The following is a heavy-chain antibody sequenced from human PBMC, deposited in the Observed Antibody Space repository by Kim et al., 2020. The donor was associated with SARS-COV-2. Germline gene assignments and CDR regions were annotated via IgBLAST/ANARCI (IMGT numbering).Heavy chain of an antibody. V-gene: IGHV3-53*01. J-gene: IGHJ4*02. Sequence: GGSLRLSCAASGFTVSSNYMSWVRQAPGKGLEWVSVIYSGGSTYYADSVKGRFTISRDNSKNTLYLQMNSLRAEDTAVYYCAREEIAKRYFDYWGQGTLVTVSS. CDR1: GFTVSSNY. CDR3: AREEIAKRYFDY. CDR2: IYSGGST.